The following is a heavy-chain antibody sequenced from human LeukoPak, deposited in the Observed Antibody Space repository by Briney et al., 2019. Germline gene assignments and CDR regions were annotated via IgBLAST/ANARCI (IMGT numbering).Heavy chain of an antibody. V-gene: IGHV3-30-3*01. CDR3: ARERTRHSGSYSYYFDY. CDR1: GFPFSSYA. CDR2: ISYYGSNN. D-gene: IGHD1-26*01. Sequence: GGALRLSCAASGFPFSSYAMHWVRQAPGKRLEWVAVISYYGSNNYYADSVKGRFTISRDNSKNTLYLQMNSLRAEDTAVYYCARERTRHSGSYSYYFDYWGQGTLVTVSS. J-gene: IGHJ4*02.